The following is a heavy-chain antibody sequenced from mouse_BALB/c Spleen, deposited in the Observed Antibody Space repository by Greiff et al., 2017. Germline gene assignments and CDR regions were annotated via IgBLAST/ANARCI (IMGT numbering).Heavy chain of an antibody. Sequence: DVHLVESGGGLVKPGGSLKLSCAASGFTFSSYAMSWVRQTPEQRLEWVASISSGGSTYYPDSVKGRFTISGDNARNILYLQMSSLRSEDTAMYYCARVGGNYDAMDYWGQGTSVTVSS. J-gene: IGHJ4*01. CDR2: ISSGGST. D-gene: IGHD2-1*01. V-gene: IGHV5-6-5*01. CDR1: GFTFSSYA. CDR3: ARVGGNYDAMDY.